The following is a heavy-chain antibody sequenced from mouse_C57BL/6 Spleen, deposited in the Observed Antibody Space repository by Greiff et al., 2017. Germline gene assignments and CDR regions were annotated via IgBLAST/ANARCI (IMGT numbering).Heavy chain of an antibody. CDR1: GYTFTSYW. V-gene: IGHV1-69*01. J-gene: IGHJ3*01. Sequence: VQLQQSGAELVMPGASVKLSCKASGYTFTSYWMHWVKQRPGQGLEWIGEIDPSDSYTNYNQKFKGKSTLTVDKSSSTAYMQLSSLTSEDSAVYYCARFGYSGAYWGQGTLVTVSA. D-gene: IGHD2-3*01. CDR2: IDPSDSYT. CDR3: ARFGYSGAY.